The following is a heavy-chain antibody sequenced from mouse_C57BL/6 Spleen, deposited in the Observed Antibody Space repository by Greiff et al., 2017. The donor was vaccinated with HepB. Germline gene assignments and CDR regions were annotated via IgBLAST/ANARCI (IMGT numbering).Heavy chain of an antibody. CDR2: ISSGSSTI. D-gene: IGHD4-1*01. CDR1: GFTFSDYG. CDR3: ARTGTEAMDY. V-gene: IGHV5-17*01. J-gene: IGHJ4*01. Sequence: VQLQESGGGLVKPGGSLKLSCAASGFTFSDYGMHWVRQAPEKGLEWVAYISSGSSTIYYADTVKGRFTISRDNAKNTLFLQMTSLRSEDTAMYYCARTGTEAMDYWGQGTSVTVSS.